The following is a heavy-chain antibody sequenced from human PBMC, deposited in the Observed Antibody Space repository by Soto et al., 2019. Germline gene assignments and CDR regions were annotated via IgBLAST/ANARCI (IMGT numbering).Heavy chain of an antibody. Sequence: ASVKVSCKASGYTFTGHYIHWVRQAPEQGPEWMGEIGPESGATRYAQKFQGRVTMTRDMSIATVYMELNNLSPDDTAVYYCGRGRSGQIVVFYWGQGTPVTVSS. J-gene: IGHJ4*02. CDR3: GRGRSGQIVVFY. CDR2: IGPESGAT. V-gene: IGHV1-2*02. CDR1: GYTFTGHY. D-gene: IGHD5-12*01.